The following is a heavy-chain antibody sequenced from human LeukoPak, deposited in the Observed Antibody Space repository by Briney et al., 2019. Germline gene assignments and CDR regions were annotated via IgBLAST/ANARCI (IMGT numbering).Heavy chain of an antibody. J-gene: IGHJ4*02. Sequence: GGSLRLSCAVSGLSFSSHAIHWVRQAPGKGLEWVVVISQDGSDRHYTDSVKGRFTISRDNSKNTLYLQMNSLRAEDTAVYYCAKDLSFLYSSGWSDLDYWGQGTLVTVSS. CDR3: AKDLSFLYSSGWSDLDY. CDR2: ISQDGSDR. D-gene: IGHD6-19*01. V-gene: IGHV3-30-3*01. CDR1: GLSFSSHA.